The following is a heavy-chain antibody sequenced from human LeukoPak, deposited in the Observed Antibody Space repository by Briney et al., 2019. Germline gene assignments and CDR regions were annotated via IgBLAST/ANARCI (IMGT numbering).Heavy chain of an antibody. Sequence: GGSLRLSCAASGFTFSSYAMNWVRQAPGKGLEWVSAISGSGGSTYYADSVKGRFTISRDNSKNTLYLQMNSLRAEDTAVYYCAKRGIDSSGYYYEGYWGQGTLVTVSS. D-gene: IGHD3-22*01. CDR2: ISGSGGST. J-gene: IGHJ4*02. CDR3: AKRGIDSSGYYYEGY. CDR1: GFTFSSYA. V-gene: IGHV3-23*01.